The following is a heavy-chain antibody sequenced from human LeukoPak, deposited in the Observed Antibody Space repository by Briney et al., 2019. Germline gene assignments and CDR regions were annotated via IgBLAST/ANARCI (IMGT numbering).Heavy chain of an antibody. Sequence: GGSLRLSCAASGFTFSSYGMHWVRQAPGKGLEWVAFIRYDGSNKYYADSVKGRFTISRDNSKNTLYLQMNSLRAEDTAVYYCARVAQYSGYESYTQWLVRRGYYFDYWGQGTLITVSS. CDR2: IRYDGSNK. J-gene: IGHJ4*02. CDR1: GFTFSSYG. V-gene: IGHV3-30*02. CDR3: ARVAQYSGYESYTQWLVRRGYYFDY. D-gene: IGHD5-12*01.